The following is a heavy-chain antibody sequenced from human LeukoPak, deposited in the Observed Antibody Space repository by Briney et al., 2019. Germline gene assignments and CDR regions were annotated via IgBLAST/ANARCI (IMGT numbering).Heavy chain of an antibody. Sequence: PGGSLRLSCAASGFIFSNYYMNWVRQAPGKGLEWVSSISSSSSYIYYADSVKGRFTISRDNAKNSLYLQMNSLRAEDTAVYYCARGLVLRYFDWFYTPDYWGQGTLVTVSS. D-gene: IGHD3-9*01. V-gene: IGHV3-21*01. CDR1: GFIFSNYY. CDR3: ARGLVLRYFDWFYTPDY. J-gene: IGHJ4*02. CDR2: ISSSSSYI.